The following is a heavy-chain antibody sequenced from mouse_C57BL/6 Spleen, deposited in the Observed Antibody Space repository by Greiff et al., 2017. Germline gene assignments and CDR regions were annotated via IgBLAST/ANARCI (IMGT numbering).Heavy chain of an antibody. J-gene: IGHJ2*01. CDR3: ARRGITTVVAKGFDY. CDR1: GYTFTDYY. D-gene: IGHD1-1*01. Sequence: VQLQQSGPELVKPGASVKISCKASGYTFTDYYMNWVKQSHGKSLEWIGDINPNNGGTSYNQKFKGRATLTVDKSSSTAYMELRSLTSEDSAVYYCARRGITTVVAKGFDYWGQGTTLTVSS. V-gene: IGHV1-26*01. CDR2: INPNNGGT.